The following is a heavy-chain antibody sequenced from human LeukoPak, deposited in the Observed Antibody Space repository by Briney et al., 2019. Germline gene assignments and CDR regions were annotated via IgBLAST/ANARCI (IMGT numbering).Heavy chain of an antibody. V-gene: IGHV3-23*01. CDR3: AKESGWTTPYYFDY. J-gene: IGHJ4*02. CDR1: GFIFSSYA. Sequence: GGSLRLSCAASGFIFSSYAMTWVRQAPGRGLEWLSTISGSGTTTYYVDSVKGRFTVSRDNSKNTLYLQMSSLRAEDTAVYYCAKESGWTTPYYFDYWGQGTLVTVSS. CDR2: ISGSGTTT. D-gene: IGHD6-19*01.